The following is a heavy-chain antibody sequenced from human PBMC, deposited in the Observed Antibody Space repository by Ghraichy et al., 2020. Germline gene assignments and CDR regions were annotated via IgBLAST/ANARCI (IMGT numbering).Heavy chain of an antibody. D-gene: IGHD6-6*01. Sequence: SVKVSCKASGGTFSSYAISWVRQAPGQGLEWMGGIIPIFGTANYAQKFQGRVTITADESTSTAYMELSSLRSEDTAVYYCARIKQIAARLTYNWFDPWGQGTLVTVSS. CDR1: GGTFSSYA. CDR2: IIPIFGTA. CDR3: ARIKQIAARLTYNWFDP. J-gene: IGHJ5*02. V-gene: IGHV1-69*13.